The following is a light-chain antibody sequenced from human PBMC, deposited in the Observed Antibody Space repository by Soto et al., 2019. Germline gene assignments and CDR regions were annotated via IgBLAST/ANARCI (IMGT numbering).Light chain of an antibody. Sequence: DIQMNQSPSTLSASVGDRVTITCRASQNIFSWLAWYQQKPRQAPKLLIYKASSLETGDPSRFSGSGSGTEFTLSISSLQPDDFATYYCQQYNSFSLTFGGGPKVELK. V-gene: IGKV1-5*03. J-gene: IGKJ4*01. CDR2: KAS. CDR1: QNIFSW. CDR3: QQYNSFSLT.